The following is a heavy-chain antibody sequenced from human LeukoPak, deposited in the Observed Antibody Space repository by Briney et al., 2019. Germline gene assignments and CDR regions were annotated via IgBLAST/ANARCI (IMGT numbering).Heavy chain of an antibody. CDR2: IYYSGST. J-gene: IGHJ3*02. CDR1: GGSISSYY. CDR3: ARDRDLDSSPSFDI. V-gene: IGHV4-59*01. Sequence: PSETLSLTCTVSGGSISSYYWSWIRQPPGKGLEWLGYIYYSGSTNYNPSLKSRVTISLDTSKNQFSLKLTSATAADTAVYYCARDRDLDSSPSFDIWGQGTMLTVSS. D-gene: IGHD3-22*01.